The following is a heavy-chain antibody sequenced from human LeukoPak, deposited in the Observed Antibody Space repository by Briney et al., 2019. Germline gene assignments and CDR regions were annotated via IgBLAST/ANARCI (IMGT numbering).Heavy chain of an antibody. CDR2: IIPIFGTA. CDR1: GGTFISYA. V-gene: IGHV1-69*13. J-gene: IGHJ4*02. CDR3: ARYYYDSSGPVNYDY. D-gene: IGHD3-22*01. Sequence: GASVKVSCKASGGTFISYAISWVRQAPGQGLEWMGGIIPIFGTANYAQKFQGRVTITADESTSTAYMELSSLRSEDTAVYYCARYYYDSSGPVNYDYWGQGTLVTVSS.